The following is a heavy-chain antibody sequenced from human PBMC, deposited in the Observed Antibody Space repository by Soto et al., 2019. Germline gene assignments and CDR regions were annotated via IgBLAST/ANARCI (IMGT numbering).Heavy chain of an antibody. D-gene: IGHD3-16*01. CDR3: VSDRGAFYFDH. CDR1: GGSMSSNY. J-gene: IGHJ4*02. CDR2: VYYGGT. Sequence: SETLSLTCTVSGGSMSSNYWSWIRQSPAKGLEWIGFVYYGGTNYNPSFESRVTMSVDTPKKQFSLELTDVTAADTAVYYCVSDRGAFYFDHWGQGTLVTVSS. V-gene: IGHV4-59*01.